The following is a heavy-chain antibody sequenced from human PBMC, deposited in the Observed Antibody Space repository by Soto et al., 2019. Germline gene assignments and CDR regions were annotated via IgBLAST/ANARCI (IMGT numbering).Heavy chain of an antibody. CDR1: GYSFTTAGVA. CDR2: IYYNDDR. D-gene: IGHD5-12*01. J-gene: IGHJ4*02. Sequence: SGPTLVNPTQTLTLTCTFSGYSFTTAGVAXGWIRQTPGGALEWLTLIYYNDDRRFSPSLKTRLTITGDTSKNQVVLSLTNVDPGDTATYFCAHSDGGYEIIYFDFWGQGIPVTVS. CDR3: AHSDGGYEIIYFDF. V-gene: IGHV2-5*01.